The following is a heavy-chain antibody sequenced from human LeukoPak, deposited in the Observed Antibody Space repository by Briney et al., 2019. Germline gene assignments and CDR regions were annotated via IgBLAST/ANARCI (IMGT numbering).Heavy chain of an antibody. CDR1: AFTFSSYA. CDR3: ARHDFWSGFKGGDY. Sequence: GGSLRLSCAASAFTFSSYAMGWVRQAPGKGLEWVSYISSSSSTIYYADSVKGRFTISRDNAKNSLYLQMNSLRAEDTAFYYCARHDFWSGFKGGDYWGQGTLVTVSS. CDR2: ISSSSSTI. J-gene: IGHJ4*02. V-gene: IGHV3-48*01. D-gene: IGHD3-3*01.